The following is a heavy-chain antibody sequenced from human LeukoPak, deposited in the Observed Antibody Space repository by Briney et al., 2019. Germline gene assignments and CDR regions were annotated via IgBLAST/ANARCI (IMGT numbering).Heavy chain of an antibody. D-gene: IGHD6-13*01. CDR1: GFTVSSNY. J-gene: IGHJ4*02. CDR2: IYSGGST. CDR3: ARDLNRSPAAAEYDY. V-gene: IGHV3-66*01. Sequence: PGGSLRVSCAASGFTVSSNYMSWVRQAPGKGLEWVSVIYSGGSTYYADSVKGRFTISRDNSKNTLYLQMNSLRAEDTAVYYCARDLNRSPAAAEYDYWGQGTLVTVSS.